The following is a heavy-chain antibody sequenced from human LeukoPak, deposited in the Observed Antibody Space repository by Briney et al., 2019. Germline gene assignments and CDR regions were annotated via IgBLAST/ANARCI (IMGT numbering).Heavy chain of an antibody. J-gene: IGHJ5*02. V-gene: IGHV4-34*01. CDR2: INHSGST. D-gene: IGHD4-17*01. Sequence: SETLSLTCAVYGWSFSGYYWSWIRQPPGKGLEWIGEINHSGSTNYNPSLKSRGTISVDTSKNQFSLKLSTVTAADTAVYYCASGGTHYGDYDRWFDRWGQGTLVTVSS. CDR1: GWSFSGYY. CDR3: ASGGTHYGDYDRWFDR.